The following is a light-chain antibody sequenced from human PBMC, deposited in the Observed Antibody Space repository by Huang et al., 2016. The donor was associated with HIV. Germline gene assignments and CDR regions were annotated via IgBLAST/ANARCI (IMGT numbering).Light chain of an antibody. J-gene: IGKJ1*01. CDR3: QQSNNWPPGVT. CDR1: QSVGRN. Sequence: TQSPATLSVSPGERATLSCRTSQSVGRNLVWYQQKVGQPPRVLFYGASIRTTGAPARFSASGSGTEFTLTISSLQSEDAAFYYCQQSNNWPPGVTFGQGPGWKSN. CDR2: GAS. V-gene: IGKV3-15*01.